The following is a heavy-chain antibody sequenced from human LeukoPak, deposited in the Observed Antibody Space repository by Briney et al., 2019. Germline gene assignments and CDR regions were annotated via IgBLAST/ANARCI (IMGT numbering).Heavy chain of an antibody. CDR1: GYTFTGYY. D-gene: IGHD2-15*01. J-gene: IGHJ6*02. V-gene: IGHV1-2*04. CDR2: INPNSGGT. CDR3: ARERLPRGPTAGMDV. Sequence: ASVKVSCKASGYTFTGYYMHWVRQAPGQGLEWMGWINPNSGGTNYAQKFQGWVTMTRDTSISTAYMELSRLRSDDTAVYYCARERLPRGPTAGMDVWGQGTTVTVPS.